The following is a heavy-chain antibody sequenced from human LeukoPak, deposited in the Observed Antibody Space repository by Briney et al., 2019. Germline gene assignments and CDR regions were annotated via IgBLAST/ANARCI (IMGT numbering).Heavy chain of an antibody. CDR2: IYYSGST. V-gene: IGHV4-59*01. J-gene: IGHJ4*02. D-gene: IGHD3-22*01. Sequence: SETLSLTCTVSGGSISSYYWSWIRQPPGKGLEWIGYIYYSGSTNCNPSLKSRVTISVDTSKNQFSLKLSSVTAADTAVYYCARVGAYYYDSSGYYSGYFDYWGQGTLVTVSS. CDR3: ARVGAYYYDSSGYYSGYFDY. CDR1: GGSISSYY.